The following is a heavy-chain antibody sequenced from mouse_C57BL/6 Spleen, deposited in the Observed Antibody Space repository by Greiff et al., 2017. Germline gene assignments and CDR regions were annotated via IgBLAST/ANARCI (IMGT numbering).Heavy chain of an antibody. V-gene: IGHV14-2*01. Sequence: EVQLQQSGAELVKPGASVKLSCTASGFNIKDYYMHWVKQRTEQGLEWIGRIDPEDGETKYAPKFQGKATITADTSSNTAYLQISSLTSEDTAVYYCAVYYGSSLNYYAMDYWGQGTSVTVSS. J-gene: IGHJ4*01. D-gene: IGHD1-1*01. CDR2: IDPEDGET. CDR1: GFNIKDYY. CDR3: AVYYGSSLNYYAMDY.